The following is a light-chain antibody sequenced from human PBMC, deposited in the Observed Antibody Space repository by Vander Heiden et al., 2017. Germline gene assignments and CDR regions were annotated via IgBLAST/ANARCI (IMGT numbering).Light chain of an antibody. CDR2: AAS. V-gene: IGKV3-15*01. CDR1: QNIDSK. Sequence: IVITRSPVTLSASPGERATLSCRASQNIDSKLAWYQQKPVQAPRLLIYAASTRATDVPARFSGSGSGTDFTLTISNLQSDDFVVYYCQQYQDWPFTFGQGTKPEI. CDR3: QQYQDWPFT. J-gene: IGKJ2*01.